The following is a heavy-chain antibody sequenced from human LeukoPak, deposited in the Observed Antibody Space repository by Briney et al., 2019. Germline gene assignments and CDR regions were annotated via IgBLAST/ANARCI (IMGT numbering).Heavy chain of an antibody. D-gene: IGHD3-3*01. Sequence: PSETLSLTCTVSGGSISRDYWSWIRQPPGKGLEWIGYIYNSGSTNYNPSLKSRVTISVDTSKNQFSLILNSVTAADSAMYYCARVRPFGVVLKATRWFDPWGQGTLVTVSS. CDR1: GGSISRDY. CDR3: ARVRPFGVVLKATRWFDP. J-gene: IGHJ5*02. V-gene: IGHV4-59*01. CDR2: IYNSGST.